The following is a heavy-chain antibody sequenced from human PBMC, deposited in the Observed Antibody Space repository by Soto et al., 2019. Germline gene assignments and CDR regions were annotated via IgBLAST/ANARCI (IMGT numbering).Heavy chain of an antibody. Sequence: SETLSLTCTVSGGSISSYYWSWIRQPPGKGLEWIGYIYYSGSTNYNPSLKSRVTISVDTSKNQFSLKLSSVTAADTAVYYCARRSYDFWSGYYLFDYWGQGTLVTVSS. J-gene: IGHJ4*02. CDR3: ARRSYDFWSGYYLFDY. V-gene: IGHV4-59*01. CDR2: IYYSGST. CDR1: GGSISSYY. D-gene: IGHD3-3*01.